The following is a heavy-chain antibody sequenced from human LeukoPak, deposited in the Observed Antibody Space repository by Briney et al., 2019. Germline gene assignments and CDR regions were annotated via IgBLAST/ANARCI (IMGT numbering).Heavy chain of an antibody. D-gene: IGHD4-17*01. J-gene: IGHJ4*02. CDR3: AKDPTVDYGDYVVDPGLFDY. CDR1: GFTFRGYW. Sequence: GGSLRLSCAGSGFTFRGYWIHWVRQVPGKGLVWVSRINGDGSSATYADSVKGRFTISRDDAKNTVYLQMNNLRAEDTAVYYCAKDPTVDYGDYVVDPGLFDYWGQGTLVTVSS. CDR2: INGDGSSA. V-gene: IGHV3-74*03.